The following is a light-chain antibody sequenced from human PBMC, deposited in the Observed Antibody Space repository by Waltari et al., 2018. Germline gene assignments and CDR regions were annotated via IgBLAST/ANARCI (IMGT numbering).Light chain of an antibody. V-gene: IGKV2-28*01. CDR1: QSLLHTNGYNY. Sequence: DIMMTQSPLSLPVTPGEPASISCRSSQSLLHTNGYNYLDWYLQKPGQSPQLLIYLGSNRASGVPDRFSGSGSGTDFTLKISRVEAEDVGVYYCMQALQTPSFGQGTKVEI. J-gene: IGKJ1*01. CDR2: LGS. CDR3: MQALQTPS.